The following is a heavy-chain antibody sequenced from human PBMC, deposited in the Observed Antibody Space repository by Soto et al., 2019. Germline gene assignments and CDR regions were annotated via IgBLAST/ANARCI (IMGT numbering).Heavy chain of an antibody. D-gene: IGHD4-17*01. CDR3: TTHLLRWHYGMDV. V-gene: IGHV4-30-2*01. Sequence: PSLTLSLTCDVSGDTISTGGYTWAWIRQPPGKALEWIGHTYHSGNPYYNPSLKSRVIISVDRSKNQFSLKTEDTAVYYCTTHLLRWHYGMDVWGQGTTVTVSS. CDR1: GDTISTGGYT. J-gene: IGHJ6*02. CDR2: TYHSGNP.